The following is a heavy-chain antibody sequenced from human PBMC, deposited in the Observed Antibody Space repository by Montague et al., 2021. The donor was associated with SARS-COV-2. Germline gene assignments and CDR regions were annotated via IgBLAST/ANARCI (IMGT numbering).Heavy chain of an antibody. D-gene: IGHD6-13*01. Sequence: SETLSLTCTVSGASVGSSDWDWIRQSPGKGLEWIGYFYSVGSTDYNPSLKSRATISRDTSKNQFSLKVRSVTAADTAVYYCARETMTAGAFDIWGQGTMVTVSS. J-gene: IGHJ3*02. V-gene: IGHV4-59*02. CDR3: ARETMTAGAFDI. CDR2: FYSVGST. CDR1: GASVGSSD.